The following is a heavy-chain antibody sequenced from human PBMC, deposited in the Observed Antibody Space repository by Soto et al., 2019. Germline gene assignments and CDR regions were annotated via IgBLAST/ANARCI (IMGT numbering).Heavy chain of an antibody. CDR3: GRGTDLRYYYYGLDV. V-gene: IGHV1-46*03. CDR1: GYTFTTYY. CDR2: INPTSGSP. Sequence: QVQLVQSGAEVKKPGASVKISCKASGYTFTTYYIHWVRQAPGQGLEWMGIINPTSGSPGYAQKTQVSVTRTRDTTTSTDYMEFSSLRSADTTVSYCGRGTDLRYYYYGLDVWGQGTTVTVSS. J-gene: IGHJ6*02.